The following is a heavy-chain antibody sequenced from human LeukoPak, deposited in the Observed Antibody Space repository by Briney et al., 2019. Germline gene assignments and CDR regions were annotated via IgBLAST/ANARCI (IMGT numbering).Heavy chain of an antibody. V-gene: IGHV3-23*01. CDR2: ISGSGGYT. Sequence: PGGSLRLSCAASGFTFSSYAMSWVRQAPGKGLEWVSAISGSGGYTYYADSVKGRFTISRDNAKNSLYLQMNSLRAEDTAVYYCARDRVIRITMVRGVDLDYWGQGTLVTVSS. CDR3: ARDRVIRITMVRGVDLDY. J-gene: IGHJ4*02. CDR1: GFTFSSYA. D-gene: IGHD3-10*01.